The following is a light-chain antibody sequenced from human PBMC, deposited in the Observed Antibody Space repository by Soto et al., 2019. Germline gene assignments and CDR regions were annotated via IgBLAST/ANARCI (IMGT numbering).Light chain of an antibody. Sequence: QSVLTQPPSVSGAPGQRVTISCTGSSSNIGAGYDVHWYQQLPGTAPKLLIYGNSNRPSGVPDRFSGSKSGTSASLAITGLQAEDVADYYCALYVGSGTVVFGGGTKLTVL. J-gene: IGLJ2*01. CDR2: GNS. V-gene: IGLV1-40*01. CDR1: SSNIGAGYD. CDR3: ALYVGSGTVV.